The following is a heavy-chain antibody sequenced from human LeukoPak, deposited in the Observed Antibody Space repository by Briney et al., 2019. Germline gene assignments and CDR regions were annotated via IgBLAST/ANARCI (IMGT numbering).Heavy chain of an antibody. V-gene: IGHV4-59*01. J-gene: IGHJ3*02. Sequence: PSETLSLTYTVSGGSISTFYWSWIRQPPGQGLEWIGYISYSGSTNYNPSLKSRVTISVDRTKSQFSLKLSSVTAADTAVYYCARGHSGYDFDAFDIWGQGTLVTVSS. CDR3: ARGHSGYDFDAFDI. CDR1: GGSISTFY. D-gene: IGHD5-12*01. CDR2: ISYSGST.